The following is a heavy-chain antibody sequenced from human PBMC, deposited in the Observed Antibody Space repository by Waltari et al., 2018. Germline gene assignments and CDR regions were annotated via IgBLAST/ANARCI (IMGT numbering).Heavy chain of an antibody. CDR1: GYTFINYG. V-gene: IGHV1-18*01. CDR2: ISAYSGDT. CDR3: ARDAAYCGSDCYPYYFDY. D-gene: IGHD2-21*01. Sequence: QVHLVHSGAEVKKPGASVKVSCKASGYTFINYGFNWVRQAPGQGLEWMGWISAYSGDTDYAQKFQGRVTMTTDASTTTAYMELRSLTSDDTAVYYCARDAAYCGSDCYPYYFDYWGQGTLVTVSS. J-gene: IGHJ4*02.